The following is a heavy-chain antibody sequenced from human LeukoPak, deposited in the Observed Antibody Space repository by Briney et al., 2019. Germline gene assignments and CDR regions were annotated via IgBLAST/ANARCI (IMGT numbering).Heavy chain of an antibody. CDR2: IKSKTDGGTT. CDR3: TTGQPGSYFPIDI. J-gene: IGHJ3*02. CDR1: GFTFSNAW. Sequence: GGSLRLSCAASGFTFSNAWMSWVRQAPGKGLEWVGRIKSKTDGGTTDYAAPVKGRFTISRDDSKNTLYLQMNSLKTEDTAVYYCTTGQPGSYFPIDIWGQGTMVTVSS. V-gene: IGHV3-15*01. D-gene: IGHD1-26*01.